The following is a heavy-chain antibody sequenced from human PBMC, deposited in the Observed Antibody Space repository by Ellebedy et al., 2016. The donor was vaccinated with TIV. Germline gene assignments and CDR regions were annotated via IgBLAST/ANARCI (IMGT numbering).Heavy chain of an antibody. CDR1: GGSISSGGYY. D-gene: IGHD1-1*01. Sequence: MPSETLSLTCTVSGGSISSGGYYWSWIRQHPGKGLEWIGYIYYSGSTYYNPSLKSRVTISVDTSKNQFSLKLSSVTAADTAVYYCARHNSKAGPFDYWGQGTLVTVSS. CDR2: IYYSGST. CDR3: ARHNSKAGPFDY. V-gene: IGHV4-31*03. J-gene: IGHJ4*02.